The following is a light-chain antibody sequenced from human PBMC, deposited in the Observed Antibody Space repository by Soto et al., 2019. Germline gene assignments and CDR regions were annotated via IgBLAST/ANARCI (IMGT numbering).Light chain of an antibody. CDR2: DAS. CDR1: QSISSW. J-gene: IGKJ4*01. V-gene: IGKV1-5*01. CDR3: QQYESYSPLT. Sequence: DIQMTQSPSTLSASVGDRVTITCRASQSISSWLAWYQQKPGKAPKLLIYDASSLESGVPSRFSGSGSGTEFTLTISSLQPDDFATYYCQQYESYSPLTFGGGTKVDIK.